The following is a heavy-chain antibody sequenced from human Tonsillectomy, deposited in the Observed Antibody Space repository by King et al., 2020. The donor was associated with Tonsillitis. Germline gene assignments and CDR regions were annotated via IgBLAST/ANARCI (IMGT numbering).Heavy chain of an antibody. Sequence: VQLQESGPGLVKPSETLSLTCTVSGGSISSSTYFWGWIRQPPGKGLEGIGSIYYVGSTYYSPSLRSRVTMSLDMSKNQFSLKLSSVTAADTAVYYCARHVPYSSGWHCYFDLWGRGTLVTVSS. CDR1: GGSISSSTYF. D-gene: IGHD6-19*01. J-gene: IGHJ2*01. CDR2: IYYVGST. V-gene: IGHV4-39*07. CDR3: ARHVPYSSGWHCYFDL.